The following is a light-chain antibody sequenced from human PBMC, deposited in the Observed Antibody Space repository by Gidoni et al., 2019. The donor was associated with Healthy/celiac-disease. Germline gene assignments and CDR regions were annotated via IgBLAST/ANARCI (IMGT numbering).Light chain of an antibody. CDR2: AAS. CDR1: QSISSY. J-gene: IGKJ3*01. Sequence: IQMPQSPSSLSSSVGERVTITCRASQSISSYLNWYQQKPGKAPKLLIYAASSLQSGVPSRFSGSGSGTDFTLTISSLQPEDFATYYCQQSYSTLIFTFGHGTKVDIK. V-gene: IGKV1-39*01. CDR3: QQSYSTLIFT.